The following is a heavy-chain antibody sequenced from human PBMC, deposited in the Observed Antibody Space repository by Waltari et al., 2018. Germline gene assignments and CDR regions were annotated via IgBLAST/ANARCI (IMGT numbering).Heavy chain of an antibody. CDR2: ISAYNGNT. D-gene: IGHD1-7*01. Sequence: QVQLVQSGAEVKKPGASVKVSCKASGYTFTRYGISWVRQAPGQGLEWMGWISAYNGNTNYAQKLQGRVTMTTDTSTSTAYMELRSLRSDDTAVYYCARDAAWNLDYYYYYMDVWGKGTTVTVSS. CDR1: GYTFTRYG. CDR3: ARDAAWNLDYYYYYMDV. V-gene: IGHV1-18*01. J-gene: IGHJ6*03.